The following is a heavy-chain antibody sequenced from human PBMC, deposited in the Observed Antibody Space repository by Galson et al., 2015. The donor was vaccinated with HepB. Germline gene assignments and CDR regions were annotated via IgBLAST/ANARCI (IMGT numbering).Heavy chain of an antibody. D-gene: IGHD6-13*01. CDR3: ARAMVVARASRIAAAGTGWFDP. V-gene: IGHV4-31*03. CDR1: GGSISSGGYY. Sequence: TLSLTCTVSGGSISSGGYYWSWIRQHPGKGLEWIGYISDSGSTYCNPSLKSRVSISVDTSKNRFSLKLSSGTAADTAVYYCARAMVVARASRIAAAGTGWFDPWGQGTLVTVSS. J-gene: IGHJ5*02. CDR2: ISDSGST.